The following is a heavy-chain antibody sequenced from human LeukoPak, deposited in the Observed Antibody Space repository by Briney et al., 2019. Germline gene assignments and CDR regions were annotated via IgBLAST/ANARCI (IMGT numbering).Heavy chain of an antibody. CDR3: ARPPEEQSFSDY. CDR2: ISSSSSYI. V-gene: IGHV3-21*01. CDR1: GFTFSSYS. J-gene: IGHJ4*02. Sequence: GGSLRLSCAASGFTFSSYSMNWVRQAPGKGLEWVSSISSSSSYIYYADSVKGRFTISRDNAKHSLYLQMNSLRAEDTAVYYCARPPEEQSFSDYWGQGTLVTVSS. D-gene: IGHD6-19*01.